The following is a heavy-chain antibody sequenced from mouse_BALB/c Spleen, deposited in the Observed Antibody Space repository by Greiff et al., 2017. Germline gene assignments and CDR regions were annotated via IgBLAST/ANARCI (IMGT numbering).Heavy chain of an antibody. CDR2: ISTGGST. V-gene: IGHV5-6-5*01. Sequence: EVKVEESGGVLVKPGGSLKLSCAASGFTFSSYAMSWVRQTPEQRLEWVASISTGGSTYNSDSVMGRFTITTDNARNILYLQMSSLRSEETSMYYCAREEPWQRGCYFDYWGQGTTLTVSS. CDR1: GFTFSSYA. J-gene: IGHJ2*01. CDR3: AREEPWQRGCYFDY.